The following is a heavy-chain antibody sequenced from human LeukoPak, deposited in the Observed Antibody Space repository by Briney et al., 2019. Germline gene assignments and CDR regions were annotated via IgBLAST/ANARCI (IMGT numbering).Heavy chain of an antibody. CDR1: GFTFNYYG. D-gene: IGHD6-13*01. CDR2: ISYDGNNK. J-gene: IGHJ4*02. Sequence: AGYLRFYCAASGFTFNYYGMHWVRQAPGKGLEWVAVISYDGNNKYYADSVKGRFTISRDNSKNTLYLQMNSLRTEDTAVYYCAKERQQLSKEVFDYWGQGTLVSVSS. CDR3: AKERQQLSKEVFDY. V-gene: IGHV3-30*18.